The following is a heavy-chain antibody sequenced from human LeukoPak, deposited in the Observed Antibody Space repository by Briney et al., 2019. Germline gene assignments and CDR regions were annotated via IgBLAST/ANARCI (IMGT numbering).Heavy chain of an antibody. Sequence: ASVKVSCKASGYTFTSYGISWVRQAPGQGLEWMGWISAYNGNTNYAQKLQGRVTMTTDTSTSTAYMELRSLRSDDTAVYYCARARGQTFSDPPIDYWGQGTLVTVSS. CDR3: ARARGQTFSDPPIDY. J-gene: IGHJ4*02. D-gene: IGHD2/OR15-2a*01. CDR2: ISAYNGNT. V-gene: IGHV1-18*01. CDR1: GYTFTSYG.